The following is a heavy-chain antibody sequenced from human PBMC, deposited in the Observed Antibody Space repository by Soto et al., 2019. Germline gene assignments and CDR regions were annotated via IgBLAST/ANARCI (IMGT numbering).Heavy chain of an antibody. J-gene: IGHJ4*02. D-gene: IGHD3-16*02. CDR1: GGSFSGYY. CDR2: INHSGIT. V-gene: IGHV4-34*01. CDR3: ARGHPWGELSFPPYYYDY. Sequence: SETLSLTCAVYGGSFSGYYWSLLRQPPGKGLEWIGEINHSGITNYNPSLKSRVTISVDTSKNQFTLKLSSVTAADTAVYYCARGHPWGELSFPPYYYDYWGQGTRVTVSS.